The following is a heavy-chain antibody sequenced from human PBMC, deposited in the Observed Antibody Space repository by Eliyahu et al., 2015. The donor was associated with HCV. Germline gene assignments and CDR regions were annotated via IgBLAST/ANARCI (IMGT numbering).Heavy chain of an antibody. CDR3: ARGYGSSDY. CDR2: IYDGGGT. J-gene: IGHJ4*02. D-gene: IGHD6-6*01. Sequence: EVQVVESGGGLVQPGGSLRLSCAASGFTVSFNFMTWVRQAPGKGLGWVSSIYDGGGTYYADSVKGRFTISRDNSKSALYLQMNSLRAEDSAIYYCARGYGSSDYWGQGTLVTVSS. CDR1: GFTVSFNF. V-gene: IGHV3-66*01.